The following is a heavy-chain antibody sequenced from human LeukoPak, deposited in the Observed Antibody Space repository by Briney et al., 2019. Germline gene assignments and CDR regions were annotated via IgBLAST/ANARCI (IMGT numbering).Heavy chain of an antibody. Sequence: SETLSLTCTVSGGSISNHYCNWIRQSPGKELEWIGYVHYSRGTNYNPSLKSRVTISLDTSKNLFFLQLSSVTAADTAVYHCASGQGWLTDHWGRGTLVAVSS. D-gene: IGHD5-12*01. CDR1: GGSISNHY. V-gene: IGHV4-59*11. J-gene: IGHJ5*02. CDR2: VHYSRGT. CDR3: ASGQGWLTDH.